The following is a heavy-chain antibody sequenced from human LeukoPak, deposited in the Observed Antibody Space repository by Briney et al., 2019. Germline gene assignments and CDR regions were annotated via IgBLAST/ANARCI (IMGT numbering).Heavy chain of an antibody. Sequence: SETLSLTCTVSGGSISNFYWSWIRQPAGQALEWIGRIYTSGSTNYNPSLKSRVTMSVDTSRNQFSLKLSSVTAADTAVYYCARETTGAGTARPFDYWGQGTLVTVSS. J-gene: IGHJ4*02. CDR2: IYTSGST. CDR1: GGSISNFY. V-gene: IGHV4-4*07. D-gene: IGHD6-13*01. CDR3: ARETTGAGTARPFDY.